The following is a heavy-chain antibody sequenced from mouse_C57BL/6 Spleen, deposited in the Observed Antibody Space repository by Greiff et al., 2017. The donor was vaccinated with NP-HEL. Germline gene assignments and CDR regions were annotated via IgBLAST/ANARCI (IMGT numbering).Heavy chain of an antibody. J-gene: IGHJ4*01. CDR1: GYTFTSYW. Sequence: QVQLKQPGAELVMPGASVKLSCKASGYTFTSYWMHWVKQRPGQGLEWIGEIDPSDSYTNYNQKFKGKSTLTVDKSSSTAYMQLSSLTSEDSAVYYCARGEFSHYYAMDYWGQGTSVTVSS. CDR2: IDPSDSYT. V-gene: IGHV1-69*01. CDR3: ARGEFSHYYAMDY.